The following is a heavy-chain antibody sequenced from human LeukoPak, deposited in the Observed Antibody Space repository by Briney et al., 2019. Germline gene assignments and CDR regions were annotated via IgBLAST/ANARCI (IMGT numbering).Heavy chain of an antibody. CDR3: AKDKFLWFGELFYGMDV. D-gene: IGHD3-10*01. CDR1: GFTFSSYA. J-gene: IGHJ6*02. V-gene: IGHV3-30-3*01. CDR2: ISYDGSNK. Sequence: GGSLRLSCAASGFTFSSYAMHWVRQAPGKGLEWVAVISYDGSNKYYADSVKGRFTISRDNSKNTLYLQMNSLRAEDTAVYYCAKDKFLWFGELFYGMDVWGQGTTVTVSS.